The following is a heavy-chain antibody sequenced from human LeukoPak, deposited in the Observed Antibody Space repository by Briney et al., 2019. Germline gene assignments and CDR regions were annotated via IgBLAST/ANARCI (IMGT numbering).Heavy chain of an antibody. D-gene: IGHD5-18*01. V-gene: IGHV1-8*01. Sequence: ASVTVSCKASGYTFTTYDVNWVRQAAGQGLEWMGWMNPNSGNTGYAQKFQGRVTMTRNTSISTAYMELSSLRSEDTAVYYCARSSDSYGFLDVWGKGTTVTVSS. CDR3: ARSSDSYGFLDV. J-gene: IGHJ6*04. CDR1: GYTFTTYD. CDR2: MNPNSGNT.